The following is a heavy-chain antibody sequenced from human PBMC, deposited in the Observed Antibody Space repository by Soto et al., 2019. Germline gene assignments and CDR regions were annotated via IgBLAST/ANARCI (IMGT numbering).Heavy chain of an antibody. D-gene: IGHD6-13*01. CDR1: GYSFTSYW. J-gene: IGHJ4*02. CDR3: ASSPLSIAAAGTGFDY. Sequence: GESLKISCKGSGYSFTSYWIGWVRQMPGKGLEWMGIIYPGDSDTRYSPSFQGQVTISADKSISTAYLQWSSLKASDTAMYYCASSPLSIAAAGTGFDYWGQGTLVTVSS. V-gene: IGHV5-51*01. CDR2: IYPGDSDT.